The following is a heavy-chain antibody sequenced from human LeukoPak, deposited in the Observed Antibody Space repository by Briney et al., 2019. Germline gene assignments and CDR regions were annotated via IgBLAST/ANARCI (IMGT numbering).Heavy chain of an antibody. Sequence: GGSLRLSCAASGFTFSSYAMSWFRQGPGKGLEWVSSISGSGGSTYYADSVKGRFTISRDNSKNTLYLQMNSLRAEDMAVYYCAKDQSQLRYFDWSYFDYWGQGTLVTVSS. D-gene: IGHD3-9*01. CDR1: GFTFSSYA. CDR3: AKDQSQLRYFDWSYFDY. CDR2: ISGSGGST. J-gene: IGHJ4*02. V-gene: IGHV3-23*01.